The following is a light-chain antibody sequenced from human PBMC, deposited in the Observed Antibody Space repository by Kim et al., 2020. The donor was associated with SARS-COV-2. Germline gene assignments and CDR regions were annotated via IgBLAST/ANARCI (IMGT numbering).Light chain of an antibody. CDR3: QQYNSWPRT. V-gene: IGKV3-15*01. Sequence: EIVMTQSPATLSVSPGERDTLSCRASQSVNSNLAWYQQKPGQAPRLLIYGASTRATGIPARFSGSGSGTEFTLTISSLQSEDFAVYYCQQYNSWPRTFGHGTKVDIK. J-gene: IGKJ1*01. CDR1: QSVNSN. CDR2: GAS.